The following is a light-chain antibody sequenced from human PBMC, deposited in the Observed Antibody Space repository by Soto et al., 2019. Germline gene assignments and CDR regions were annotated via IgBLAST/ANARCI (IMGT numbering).Light chain of an antibody. CDR1: SSDVGGYNY. V-gene: IGLV2-11*01. Sequence: QAVVTQPRSVSGSPGQSVTISCTGTSSDVGGYNYVSWYQQHPGKAPKLMIYDVSKRPSGVPDRFSGSKSGNTASLTISGLQAEDEADYYCCSYAGSYPVVFGGGTQLTVL. CDR2: DVS. CDR3: CSYAGSYPVV. J-gene: IGLJ2*01.